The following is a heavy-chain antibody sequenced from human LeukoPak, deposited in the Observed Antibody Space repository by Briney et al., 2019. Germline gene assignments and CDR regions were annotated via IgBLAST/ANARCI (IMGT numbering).Heavy chain of an antibody. J-gene: IGHJ5*02. V-gene: IGHV4-39*07. CDR3: ARVFLWFGESNWFDP. CDR2: IYYSGST. Sequence: SETLSLTCTVSGGSISSSSYYWGWIRQPPGKGLEWIGSIYYSGSTYYNPSLKSRVTISVDTSKNQFSLKLSSVTAADTAVYYCARVFLWFGESNWFDPWGQGTLVTVSS. CDR1: GGSISSSSYY. D-gene: IGHD3-10*01.